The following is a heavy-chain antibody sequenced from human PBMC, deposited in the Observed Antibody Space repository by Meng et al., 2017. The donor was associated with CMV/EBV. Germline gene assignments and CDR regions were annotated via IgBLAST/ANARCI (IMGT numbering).Heavy chain of an antibody. CDR3: AQGYTGP. CDR1: GFPFSSDA. V-gene: IGHV3-23*04. Sequence: EGQLVGSGGGLVPPGGSLGLCCAASGFPFSSDALSWVRQAPGNGLEGVSAISGSGGSTYYAVSVTGRFTISRVNSKNKLYLQMNSLRSEDAAVYYCAQGYTGPWGQGTLVTVSS. J-gene: IGHJ5*02. CDR2: ISGSGGST. D-gene: IGHD1-26*01.